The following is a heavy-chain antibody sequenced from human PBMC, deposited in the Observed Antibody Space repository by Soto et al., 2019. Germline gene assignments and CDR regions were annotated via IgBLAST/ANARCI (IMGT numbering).Heavy chain of an antibody. J-gene: IGHJ6*02. D-gene: IGHD1-26*01. CDR2: ISSSGGST. Sequence: EVQLLESGGGLVQPGGSLRLSCAASGFTFSSYAMSWVRQAPGKGLEWVSTISSSGGSTYYADSVKGRFTISRDNSKNTLYLQMNSLRAEDTAVYYCAKERWEVYGMDVWGQGTTVTVSS. V-gene: IGHV3-23*01. CDR3: AKERWEVYGMDV. CDR1: GFTFSSYA.